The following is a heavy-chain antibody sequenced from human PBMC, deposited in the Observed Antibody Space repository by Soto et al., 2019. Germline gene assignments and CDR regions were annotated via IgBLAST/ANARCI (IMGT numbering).Heavy chain of an antibody. Sequence: GASVKVSCKASGYTFTGYYMHWVRQAPGQGLEWMGWINPNSGGTNYAQKFQGRVTMTRDTSISTAYMELSRLRSDDTAVYYRARAGSTLVSGMDVWGQGTTVTVSS. CDR2: INPNSGGT. D-gene: IGHD3-10*01. V-gene: IGHV1-2*02. CDR3: ARAGSTLVSGMDV. J-gene: IGHJ6*02. CDR1: GYTFTGYY.